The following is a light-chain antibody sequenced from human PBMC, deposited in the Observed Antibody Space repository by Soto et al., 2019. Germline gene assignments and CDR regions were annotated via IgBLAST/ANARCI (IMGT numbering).Light chain of an antibody. CDR3: QQYGSSQYT. Sequence: EIGLTQSPGTLSLSPGAIATLSCRASQSVSSSYLAWYQQKPGQAPRLLIYGASSRATGIPDRFSGSGSGTDFTLTISRLEPEDFAVYYCQQYGSSQYTFGQGTKLEIK. CDR1: QSVSSSY. J-gene: IGKJ2*01. CDR2: GAS. V-gene: IGKV3-20*01.